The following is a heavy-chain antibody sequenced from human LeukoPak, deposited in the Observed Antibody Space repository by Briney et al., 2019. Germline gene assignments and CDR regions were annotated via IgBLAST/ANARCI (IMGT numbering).Heavy chain of an antibody. Sequence: SETLSLTCTVSGGSISSYYWSWIRQPPGKGLEWIGFIYYSGSTNYNPSLKSRVTISVDTSKNQFSLKLSSVTAADTAVYYCARVGSSWYRYFDQWGQGTLVTVSS. D-gene: IGHD6-13*01. CDR3: ARVGSSWYRYFDQ. CDR1: GGSISSYY. J-gene: IGHJ4*02. V-gene: IGHV4-59*01. CDR2: IYYSGST.